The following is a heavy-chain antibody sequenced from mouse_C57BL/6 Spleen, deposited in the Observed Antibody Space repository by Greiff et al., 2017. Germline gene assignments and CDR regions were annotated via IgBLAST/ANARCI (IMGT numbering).Heavy chain of an antibody. CDR2: IHPNCGST. Sequence: QVQLHPPGAALVKPGASVQLSCKASGYPFTRYWMHWVKQRPGQGLEWIGIIHPNCGSTNSNEKFKSKATLPVDKSSSTAYMQLISLTSEDSAVYYCARAYDYDGGTLDYWGQGTTLTVSS. CDR3: ARAYDYDGGTLDY. D-gene: IGHD2-4*01. J-gene: IGHJ2*01. V-gene: IGHV1-64*01. CDR1: GYPFTRYW.